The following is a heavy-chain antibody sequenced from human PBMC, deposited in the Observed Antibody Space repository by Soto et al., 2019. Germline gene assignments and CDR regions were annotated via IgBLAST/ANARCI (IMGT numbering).Heavy chain of an antibody. J-gene: IGHJ3*02. CDR3: ARRSRGSSWYGAFDI. Sequence: ASVKVSCKASGGTFSSYAISWVRQAPGQGLEWMGGIIPIFGIANYAQKFQGRVTITADKSTSTAYMELSSLRSEDTAVYYCARRSRGSSWYGAFDIWGQGTMVTVSS. D-gene: IGHD6-13*01. CDR2: IIPIFGIA. V-gene: IGHV1-69*10. CDR1: GGTFSSYA.